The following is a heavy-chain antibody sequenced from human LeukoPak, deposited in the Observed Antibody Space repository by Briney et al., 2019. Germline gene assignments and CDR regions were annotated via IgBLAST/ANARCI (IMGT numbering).Heavy chain of an antibody. Sequence: PSQTLPLTCAISGDSVSSNSAAWNWIRQSPSRGLEWLGRTYYRSKWYNDYAVSVKSRITINPDTSKNQFSLQLNSVTPEDTAVYYCARTQPIAAAGTSFDYWGQGTLVTVSS. J-gene: IGHJ4*02. CDR2: TYYRSKWYN. CDR3: ARTQPIAAAGTSFDY. D-gene: IGHD6-13*01. CDR1: GDSVSSNSAA. V-gene: IGHV6-1*01.